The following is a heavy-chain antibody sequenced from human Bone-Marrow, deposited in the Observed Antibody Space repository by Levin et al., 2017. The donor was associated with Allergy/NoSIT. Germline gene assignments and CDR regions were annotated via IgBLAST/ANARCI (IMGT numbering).Heavy chain of an antibody. J-gene: IGHJ4*02. CDR2: LYYSGST. V-gene: IGHV4-39*01. Sequence: ASETLSLTCTVSGGSISSSTYYWGWIRQSPGKGLEWIGSLYYSGSTYYNPSLKSRVTISVDTSKNQFSLKLSSVTAADTAVYYCARQVRSYCTSTSCYTVVAGPFDYWGQGTLVTVSS. CDR3: ARQVRSYCTSTSCYTVVAGPFDY. CDR1: GGSISSSTYY. D-gene: IGHD2-2*02.